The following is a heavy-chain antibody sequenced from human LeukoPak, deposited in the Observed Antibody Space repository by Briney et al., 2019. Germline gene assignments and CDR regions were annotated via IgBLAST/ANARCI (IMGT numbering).Heavy chain of an antibody. Sequence: PGGSLRLSCAASGFTFDDYAMHWVRQAPGKGLEWVSGISWNSGSIGYADSVKGRFTISRDNAKNSLYLQMNSLRAEDTALYYCAKDHSSSWYLLSYFDYWGQGTLVTVSS. CDR2: ISWNSGSI. V-gene: IGHV3-9*01. J-gene: IGHJ4*02. CDR3: AKDHSSSWYLLSYFDY. CDR1: GFTFDDYA. D-gene: IGHD6-13*01.